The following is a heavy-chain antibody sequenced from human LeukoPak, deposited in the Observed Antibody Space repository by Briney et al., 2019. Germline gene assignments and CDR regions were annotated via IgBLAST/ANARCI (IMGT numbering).Heavy chain of an antibody. CDR3: ARGPGGVTTVLDY. J-gene: IGHJ4*02. CDR1: GGSFSGYY. CDR2: INHSGST. Sequence: SETLSLTCAVYGGSFSGYYWRWIRQPPGKGLERIGEINHSGSTNYNPSLKSRVTISVDTSKNQFSLKLSSVTAADTAVYYYARGPGGVTTVLDYWGQGTLVTVSS. D-gene: IGHD4-17*01. V-gene: IGHV4-34*01.